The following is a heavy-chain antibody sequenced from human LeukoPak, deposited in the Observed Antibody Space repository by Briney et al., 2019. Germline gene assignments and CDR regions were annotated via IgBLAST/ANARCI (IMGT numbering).Heavy chain of an antibody. J-gene: IGHJ6*03. D-gene: IGHD3-10*01. CDR2: ISAYNGNT. V-gene: IGHV1-18*01. CDR1: GYTFTSYG. Sequence: ASVKVSCKASGYTFTSYGISWVRQAPGQGLEWMGWISAYNGNTNYAQKLQGRVTMTTDTSTSTAYMELSSLRSEDTAVYYCARGGGYGSGSYADDYYMDVWGKGTTVTVSS. CDR3: ARGGGYGSGSYADDYYMDV.